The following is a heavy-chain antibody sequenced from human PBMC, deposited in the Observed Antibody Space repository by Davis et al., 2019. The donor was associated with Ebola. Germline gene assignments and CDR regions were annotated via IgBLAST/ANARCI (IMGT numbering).Heavy chain of an antibody. Sequence: GGSLRLSCAASGFTFDDYAMSWVRQAPGKGLEWVSAISGSGGSTYYGDSVKGRFTISRDNSKNTVYLQMNSLRVEDTAVYYCTRDFDRVREWGQGTLVTVSS. CDR1: GFTFDDYA. J-gene: IGHJ4*02. CDR2: ISGSGGST. V-gene: IGHV3-23*01. CDR3: TRDFDRVRE. D-gene: IGHD3-22*01.